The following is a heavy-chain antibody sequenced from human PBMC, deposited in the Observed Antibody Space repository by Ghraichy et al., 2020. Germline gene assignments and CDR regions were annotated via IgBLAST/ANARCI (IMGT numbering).Heavy chain of an antibody. CDR1: GFTFSDYY. J-gene: IGHJ5*02. V-gene: IGHV3-11*01. Sequence: GGSLRLSCAASGFTFSDYYMSWIRQAPGKGLEWVSYISSSGSTIYYADSVKGRFTISRDNAKNSLYLQMNSLRAEDTAVYYCARGAPGGPYQLLYLNWFDPWGQGTLVTVSS. D-gene: IGHD2-2*02. CDR2: ISSSGSTI. CDR3: ARGAPGGPYQLLYLNWFDP.